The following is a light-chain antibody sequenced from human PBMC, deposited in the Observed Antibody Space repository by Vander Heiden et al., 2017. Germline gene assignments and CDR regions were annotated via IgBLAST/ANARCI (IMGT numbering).Light chain of an antibody. CDR2: DVT. Sequence: GSPGQSITISCTGTSSDVGGYDYVSWFQQHPGKAPKLMIYDVTNRASGVSNRFSGSKSGNTASLTISGLQAEDEADYYCSSYTSTSTRVFGGGTKLTVL. J-gene: IGLJ3*02. V-gene: IGLV2-14*03. CDR1: SSDVGGYDY. CDR3: SSYTSTSTRV.